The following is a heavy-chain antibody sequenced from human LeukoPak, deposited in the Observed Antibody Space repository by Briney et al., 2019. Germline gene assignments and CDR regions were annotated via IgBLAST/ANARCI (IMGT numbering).Heavy chain of an antibody. CDR1: GFTFSSYA. D-gene: IGHD2-15*01. V-gene: IGHV3-30-3*01. J-gene: IGHJ6*02. CDR3: ARGGGIVVELPGMAV. CDR2: ISYDGSNK. Sequence: GGSLRLSCAASGFTFSSYAMHWVRQAPGKGLEWVAVISYDGSNKYYADSVKGRFTISRDNSKNTLYLQMNSLRAEDTAVYYCARGGGIVVELPGMAVWGQGTRVPVSS.